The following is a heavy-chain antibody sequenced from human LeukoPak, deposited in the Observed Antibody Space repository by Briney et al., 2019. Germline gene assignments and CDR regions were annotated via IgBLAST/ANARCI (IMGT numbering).Heavy chain of an antibody. J-gene: IGHJ2*01. Sequence: PGGSLRLSCAASGFTFSSYNMNWVRQAPGKGLEWVSDISSSGSTIYFADSVKGRFTISRDNAKNSLYLQMNSLRAEDTAAYSCARELRSNWYFDLWGRGTLVTVSS. CDR2: ISSSGSTI. V-gene: IGHV3-48*01. CDR1: GFTFSSYN. CDR3: ARELRSNWYFDL. D-gene: IGHD2-8*01.